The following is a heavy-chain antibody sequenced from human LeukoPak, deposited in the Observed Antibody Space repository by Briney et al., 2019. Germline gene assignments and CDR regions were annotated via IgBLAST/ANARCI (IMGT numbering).Heavy chain of an antibody. CDR1: GFTSGSYA. Sequence: LPGGSLRLSCAASGFTSGSYAMSWVRQAPGKGLEWVSGISWNSGSIGYADSVKGRFTISRDNAKNSLYLQMNSLRAEDTALYYCAKDAYSSSPGLNYMDVWGKGTTVTVSS. V-gene: IGHV3-9*02. D-gene: IGHD6-6*01. CDR3: AKDAYSSSPGLNYMDV. CDR2: ISWNSGSI. J-gene: IGHJ6*03.